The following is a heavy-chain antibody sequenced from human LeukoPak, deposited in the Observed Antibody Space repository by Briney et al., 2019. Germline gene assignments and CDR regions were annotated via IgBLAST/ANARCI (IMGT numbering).Heavy chain of an antibody. D-gene: IGHD1-26*01. J-gene: IGHJ4*02. CDR1: GGSISSYY. V-gene: IGHV4-59*12. CDR2: IYHSGST. CDR3: ARDMDGSTYYFDY. Sequence: SETLSLTCTVSGGSISSYYWSWIRQPPGKGLEWIGSIYHSGSTYYNPSLKSRVTVSVDTSKNQISLKLTSVTAADTAVYYCARDMDGSTYYFDYWGQGTLVTVSS.